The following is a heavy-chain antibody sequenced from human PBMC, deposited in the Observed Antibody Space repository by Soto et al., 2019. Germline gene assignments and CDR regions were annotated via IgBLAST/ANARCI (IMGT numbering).Heavy chain of an antibody. CDR2: IYYSGST. Sequence: QVQLQESGPGLVKPSETLSLTCTVSGGSISSYYWSWIRQPPGKGLEWIGYIYYSGSTNYNPSLKSRVTISVATSKNQFSLKLSSVTAADTAVYYCARGSEWLLYYFDYWGQGTLVTVSS. CDR1: GGSISSYY. CDR3: ARGSEWLLYYFDY. D-gene: IGHD3-3*01. V-gene: IGHV4-59*01. J-gene: IGHJ4*02.